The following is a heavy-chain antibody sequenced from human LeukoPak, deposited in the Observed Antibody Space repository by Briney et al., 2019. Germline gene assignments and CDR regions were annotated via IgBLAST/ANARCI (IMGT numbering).Heavy chain of an antibody. D-gene: IGHD1-26*01. Sequence: GGSLRLSCAASGFIFSSYWMHWVRQAPGKGLVWVSRINVDGGTTSYADSVKGRFTISRDNARNTVFLQMGSLRAEDTAVCYCARVASGSWNWFDPWGQGTLVTVSS. V-gene: IGHV3-74*01. J-gene: IGHJ5*02. CDR1: GFIFSSYW. CDR3: ARVASGSWNWFDP. CDR2: INVDGGTT.